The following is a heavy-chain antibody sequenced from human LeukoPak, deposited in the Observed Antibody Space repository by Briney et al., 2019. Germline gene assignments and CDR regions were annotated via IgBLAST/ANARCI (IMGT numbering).Heavy chain of an antibody. D-gene: IGHD4-17*01. J-gene: IGHJ4*02. Sequence: PGGSLRLSCAASGFTFSSYAMSWVRQAPGKGLEWVSAISGSGGSTYYADSVKGRFTSSRDNSKNTLYLQMNSLRAEDTAVYYCATGDGDYSYLLGYWGQGTLVTVSS. CDR2: ISGSGGST. V-gene: IGHV3-23*01. CDR1: GFTFSSYA. CDR3: ATGDGDYSYLLGY.